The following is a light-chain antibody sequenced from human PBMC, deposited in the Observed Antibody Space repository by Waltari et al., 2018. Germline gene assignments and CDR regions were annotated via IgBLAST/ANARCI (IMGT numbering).Light chain of an antibody. CDR1: STDVGAFDY. V-gene: IGLV2-8*01. CDR3: SSYAGTNNVV. CDR2: EVS. Sequence: QPALTQPPSAPASPAQSVTISCTPTSTDVGAFDYVSWYQQHPGKAPKLMIYEVSKRPSGVPDRFSGSKSGNTASLTVSGLQAEDEGDYYCSSYAGTNNVVFGGGTKLTVL. J-gene: IGLJ2*01.